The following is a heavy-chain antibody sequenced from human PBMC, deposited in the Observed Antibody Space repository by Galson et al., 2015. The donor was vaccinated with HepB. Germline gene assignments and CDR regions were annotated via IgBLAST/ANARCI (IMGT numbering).Heavy chain of an antibody. Sequence: SVKVSCKASGGTFSSYAISWVRQAPGQGLEWMGGIIPILGIANYAQKFQGRVTITADKSTSTAYMELSSLRSEDTAVYYCEGRGYDLRWDYWGQGTLVTVSS. D-gene: IGHD5-12*01. CDR2: IIPILGIA. CDR3: EGRGYDLRWDY. CDR1: GGTFSSYA. V-gene: IGHV1-69*10. J-gene: IGHJ4*02.